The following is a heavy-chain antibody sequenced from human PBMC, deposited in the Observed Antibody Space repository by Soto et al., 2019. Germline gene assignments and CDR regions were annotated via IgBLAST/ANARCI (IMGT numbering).Heavy chain of an antibody. CDR2: ISYDGSNK. D-gene: IGHD1-26*01. V-gene: IGHV3-30*18. CDR3: AKGWSGMMGATTGKDAFDI. J-gene: IGHJ3*02. Sequence: GGSLRLSCAASGFTFSSYGMHWVRQAPGKGLEWVAVISYDGSNKYYADSVKGRFTISRDNSKNTLYLQMNSLRAEDTAVYYCAKGWSGMMGATTGKDAFDIAGQGTMVPVSS. CDR1: GFTFSSYG.